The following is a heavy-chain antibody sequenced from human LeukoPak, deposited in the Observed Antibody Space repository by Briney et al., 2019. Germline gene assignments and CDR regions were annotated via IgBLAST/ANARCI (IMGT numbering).Heavy chain of an antibody. CDR3: ARGLDYYDSSGLTTDFDY. CDR1: GYTFTGYY. V-gene: IGHV1-2*02. J-gene: IGHJ4*02. D-gene: IGHD3-22*01. Sequence: ASVKVSCKASGYTFTGYYMHWVRQAPGQGLEWMGWINPNSGGTNYAQKFQGRVTMTGDTSISTAYMELSRLRSDDTAVYYCARGLDYYDSSGLTTDFDYWGQGTLVTVSS. CDR2: INPNSGGT.